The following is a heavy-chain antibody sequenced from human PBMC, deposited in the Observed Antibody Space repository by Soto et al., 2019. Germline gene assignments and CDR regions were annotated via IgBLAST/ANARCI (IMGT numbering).Heavy chain of an antibody. V-gene: IGHV4-59*12. J-gene: IGHJ6*02. CDR1: GGSISSYY. CDR3: ARVGGYYGSGSYYSAPILTTGYYGMDV. D-gene: IGHD3-10*01. Sequence: SETLSLTCTVSGGSISSYYWSWIWQPPGKGLDWNGYSYYSGSTYYNPSLKSRVTISVDTSKNQFSLKLSSVTAADTAVYYCARVGGYYGSGSYYSAPILTTGYYGMDVWGQGTTVTVSS. CDR2: SYYSGST.